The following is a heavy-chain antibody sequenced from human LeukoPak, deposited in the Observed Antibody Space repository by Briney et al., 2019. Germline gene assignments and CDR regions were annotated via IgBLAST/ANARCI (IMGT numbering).Heavy chain of an antibody. CDR3: ASSDDYSNLIYYYGMDV. Sequence: SVKVSCKASGGTCRSYAISWLRQPPGQELERMGSTIAISGTVKHAQIIHFIVTTTADGSTSTAYMELSSLRSEDTAVYYCASSDDYSNLIYYYGMDVWGQGTTVTVSS. V-gene: IGHV1-69*13. D-gene: IGHD4-11*01. CDR1: GGTCRSYA. CDR2: TIAISGTV. J-gene: IGHJ6*02.